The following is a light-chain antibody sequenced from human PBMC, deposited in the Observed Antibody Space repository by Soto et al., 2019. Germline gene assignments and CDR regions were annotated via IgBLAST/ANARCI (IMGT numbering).Light chain of an antibody. J-gene: IGLJ1*01. CDR3: SSYTSSSTYV. Sequence: QSVLTQPPSVSGSPGQSVTISCTGTSSDVGSYIRVSWYQQPPGTAPKLMIYDVSNRPSGVPDRFSGSNSGNTASLTISGLQAEDEADYYCSSYTSSSTYVFGTGTKVTVL. V-gene: IGLV2-18*02. CDR2: DVS. CDR1: SSDVGSYIR.